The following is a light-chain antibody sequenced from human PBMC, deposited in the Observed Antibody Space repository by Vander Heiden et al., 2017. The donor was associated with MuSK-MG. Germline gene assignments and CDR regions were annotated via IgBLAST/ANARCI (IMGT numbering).Light chain of an antibody. Sequence: DIQLTQSPSSLSASVRDRVTITCQASQDINNYLNWYQQKPGKAPKLLIYDASNLEIAVPSRCSGRGSGTDFTFTVSSLQPEDLATSYCQQYDNLPLTFGGGTKLEIK. CDR2: DAS. CDR3: QQYDNLPLT. CDR1: QDINNY. J-gene: IGKJ4*01. V-gene: IGKV1-33*01.